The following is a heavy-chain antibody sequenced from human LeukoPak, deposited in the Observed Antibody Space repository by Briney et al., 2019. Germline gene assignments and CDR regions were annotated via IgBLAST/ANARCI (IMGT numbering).Heavy chain of an antibody. CDR2: ISGSGGST. CDR1: GFTFSSYA. V-gene: IGHV3-23*01. D-gene: IGHD1-26*01. CDR3: AKDPKVVGATYFDY. Sequence: GGSLRLSCTASGFTFSSYAMSWVRQAPGKGLEWVSAISGSGGSTYYADSVKDRFTISRDNSKNTLYLQMNSLRAEDTAVYYCAKDPKVVGATYFDYWGQGTLVTVSS. J-gene: IGHJ4*02.